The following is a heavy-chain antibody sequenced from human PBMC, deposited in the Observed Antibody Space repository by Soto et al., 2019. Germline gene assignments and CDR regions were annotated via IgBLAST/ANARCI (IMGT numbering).Heavy chain of an antibody. V-gene: IGHV3-23*01. D-gene: IGHD3-10*01. Sequence: QLLESGGGLVQPGGSLRVHCVASGFTFGDYAMSWVRQAPGRGLEWVSSIGGGGTDTYYAASVKGRFTISRDNSKSTLYLQMNNLRVEDTAVYYCAKDAVPYNGEWDWLDTWGQGTLVTVSS. CDR1: GFTFGDYA. J-gene: IGHJ5*02. CDR3: AKDAVPYNGEWDWLDT. CDR2: IGGGGTDT.